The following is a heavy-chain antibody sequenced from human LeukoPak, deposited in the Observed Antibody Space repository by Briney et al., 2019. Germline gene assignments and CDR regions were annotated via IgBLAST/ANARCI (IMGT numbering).Heavy chain of an antibody. Sequence: SETLSLTCTVSGGSISSSSYYWGWIRQPPGKGLEWIGSNYYSGSTYYNPSLKSRVTISVDTSKNQFSLKLSSVTAADTAVYYCARDPDTATTKGFGAFDIWGQGTMVTVSS. CDR3: ARDPDTATTKGFGAFDI. J-gene: IGHJ3*02. CDR1: GGSISSSSYY. CDR2: NYYSGST. D-gene: IGHD5-18*01. V-gene: IGHV4-39*07.